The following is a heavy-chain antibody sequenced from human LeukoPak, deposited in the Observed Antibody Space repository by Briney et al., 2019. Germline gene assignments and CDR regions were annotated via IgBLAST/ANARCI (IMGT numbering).Heavy chain of an antibody. CDR2: INPNSGGT. CDR3: ARFCSSTSCYFIGG. J-gene: IGHJ4*02. Sequence: ASVTVSFTASGYTFTGYYMHWVRQAPGQGLEWMGWINPNSGGTNYAQKFQGRVTMTRDTSISTAYMELSRLRSDDTAVYYCARFCSSTSCYFIGGWGQGTLVTVSS. V-gene: IGHV1-2*02. D-gene: IGHD2-2*01. CDR1: GYTFTGYY.